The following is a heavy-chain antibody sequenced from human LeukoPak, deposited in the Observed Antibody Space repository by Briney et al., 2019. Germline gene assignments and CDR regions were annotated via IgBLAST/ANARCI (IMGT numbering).Heavy chain of an antibody. CDR2: ITHGGDSA. V-gene: IGHV3-74*03. Sequence: ETGGSLRLSCQASGFTFSDYWIHWVRQAPGKGLVWVSRITHGGDSAEYAGSVEGRFTTSRDNAKNTVYLQLNSLRAEDTAVYYCAREADYYMDVWGKGTTVTVSS. CDR1: GFTFSDYW. CDR3: AREADYYMDV. J-gene: IGHJ6*03. D-gene: IGHD6-19*01.